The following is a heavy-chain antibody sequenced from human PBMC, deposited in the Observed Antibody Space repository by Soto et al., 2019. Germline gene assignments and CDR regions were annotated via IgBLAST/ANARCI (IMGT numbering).Heavy chain of an antibody. J-gene: IGHJ4*02. V-gene: IGHV4-30-2*01. CDR3: ARVPDY. CDR2: TYHSGST. CDR1: GDTISTCGYS. Sequence: PSETLSLTCGVSGDTISTCGYSWAWIRQPPGKALEWIGHTYHSGSTYYNPSLKSRVTISVDRSKNQFSLKLSSVTAADTAVYYCARVPDYWGQGTLVTVSS.